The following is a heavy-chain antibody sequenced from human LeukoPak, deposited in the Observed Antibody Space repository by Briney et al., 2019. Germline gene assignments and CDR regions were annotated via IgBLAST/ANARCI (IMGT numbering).Heavy chain of an antibody. J-gene: IGHJ5*02. V-gene: IGHV3-33*08. CDR3: VRGVGVSRFSYVDP. Sequence: GGSLRLSCAAPGFTFSSSSMHWVRQAPGKGLEWVAVIWYDASNKYYADSVKGRFTISRDNSKNTLYLQMNSLRDDDTAVYYCVRGVGVSRFSYVDPWGQGKLVTVSS. CDR2: IWYDASNK. CDR1: GFTFSSSS. D-gene: IGHD1-26*01.